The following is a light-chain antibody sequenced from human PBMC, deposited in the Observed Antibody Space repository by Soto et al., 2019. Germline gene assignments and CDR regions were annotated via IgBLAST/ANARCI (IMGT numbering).Light chain of an antibody. CDR2: GAS. J-gene: IGKJ4*01. CDR1: QSVSSSY. V-gene: IGKV3-20*01. CDR3: QQYGSSLLT. Sequence: VLTQSPGTLSLSPGERATLSCRASQSVSSSYLAWYQQKPGQAPRLLIYGASSRATGIPDRFSGSGSGTDFTLTISILEAEDFTVYCCQQYGSSLLTFGGGTKVDIK.